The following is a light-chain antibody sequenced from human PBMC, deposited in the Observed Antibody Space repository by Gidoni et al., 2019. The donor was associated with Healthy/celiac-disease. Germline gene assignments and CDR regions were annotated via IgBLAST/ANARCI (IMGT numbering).Light chain of an antibody. Sequence: QSALTQPASVSGSPGPSITISWTGTSSDVGGYNYVSWYQQHPGKAPKLMIYEVSNRPSGVSNRFSGSKSGNTASLTISGLQAEDEADYYCSSYTSSSTRVFGGGTKLTVL. J-gene: IGLJ2*01. CDR3: SSYTSSSTRV. CDR1: SSDVGGYNY. V-gene: IGLV2-14*01. CDR2: EVS.